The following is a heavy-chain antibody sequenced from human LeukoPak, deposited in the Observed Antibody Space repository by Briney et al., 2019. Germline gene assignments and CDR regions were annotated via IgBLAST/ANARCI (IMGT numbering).Heavy chain of an antibody. CDR2: ISAYNGNT. Sequence: ASVKVSCEASGYTFTSYGFSWVRQAPGQGLEWMGWISAYNGNTNYAQKLQGRVTMTTDTSTNTAYMELSSLRFEDTAVYYCARGGSRMTTFYIIDYWGQGTLVTVSS. CDR3: ARGGSRMTTFYIIDY. V-gene: IGHV1-18*01. D-gene: IGHD4-11*01. J-gene: IGHJ4*02. CDR1: GYTFTSYG.